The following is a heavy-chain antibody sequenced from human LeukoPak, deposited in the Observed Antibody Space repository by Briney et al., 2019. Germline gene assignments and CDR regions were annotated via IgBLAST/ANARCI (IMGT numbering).Heavy chain of an antibody. CDR1: GFTFDDYA. J-gene: IGHJ4*02. D-gene: IGHD5-18*01. CDR2: ISWNSGGI. Sequence: GGSLRLSCAASGFTFDDYAMHWVRHAPGKGLEWVSGISWNSGGIGYADSVKGRFTISRDNAKNSLYLQMNSLRAKDTSLYYCAKGAVDTAMTYYFDYWGQGTLVTVSS. CDR3: AKGAVDTAMTYYFDY. V-gene: IGHV3-9*01.